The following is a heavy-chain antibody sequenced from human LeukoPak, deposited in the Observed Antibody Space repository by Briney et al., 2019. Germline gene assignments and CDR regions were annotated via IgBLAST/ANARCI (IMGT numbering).Heavy chain of an antibody. CDR3: ARDPWADSSGFPLHH. V-gene: IGHV3-7*03. CDR2: IKQDGSVT. CDR1: GYTFTGYY. J-gene: IGHJ1*01. Sequence: SCKASGYTFTGYYMHWVRQAPGKGLECVANIKQDGSVTYYVDSVRGRFTISRDNAKNSLYLQMNSLRTEDTAVYYCARDPWADSSGFPLHHWGQGTLVTVSS. D-gene: IGHD3-22*01.